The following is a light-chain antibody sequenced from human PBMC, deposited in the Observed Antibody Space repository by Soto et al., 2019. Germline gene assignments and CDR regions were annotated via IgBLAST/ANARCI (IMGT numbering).Light chain of an antibody. CDR3: QQYGYSPA. V-gene: IGKV3-20*01. CDR2: DAS. J-gene: IGKJ4*01. Sequence: EIVLTQSPGTLSLSPGERATLSCRASQSVSSSYLAWYQQKPGQAPRLLIYDASRRATGIPDRFSGSGSGTDFTLTISRLEPEDFAVYDCQQYGYSPAFGGGTKVEIK. CDR1: QSVSSSY.